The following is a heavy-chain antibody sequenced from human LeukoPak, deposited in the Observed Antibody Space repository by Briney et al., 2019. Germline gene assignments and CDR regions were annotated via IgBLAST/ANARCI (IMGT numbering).Heavy chain of an antibody. CDR1: GFTFSSYG. D-gene: IGHD3-22*01. V-gene: IGHV3-23*01. J-gene: IGHJ4*02. CDR2: ISGSGGST. Sequence: PGGSLRLSCAASGFTFSSYGMSWVRQAPGKGLEWVSAISGSGGSTYYADSMKGRFTISRDNSKNTLYLQMNSLRAEDTAVYYCAKDGLCYYDSSGYYCVSDYWGQGTLVTVSS. CDR3: AKDGLCYYDSSGYYCVSDY.